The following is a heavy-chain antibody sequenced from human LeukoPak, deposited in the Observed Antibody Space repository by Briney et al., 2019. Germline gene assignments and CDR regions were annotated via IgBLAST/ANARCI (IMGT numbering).Heavy chain of an antibody. V-gene: IGHV4-59*01. CDR2: VYNSGST. J-gene: IGHJ6*02. CDR1: GGSINSYY. Sequence: SETLSLTCTVSGGSINSYYWTWIRQPPGKGLEWIANVYNSGSTNYNPSLKSRVTISVDMFKNQSSLKLTSVTAADTAVYYCARLRSGMDVWGQGTTVTVSS. CDR3: ARLRSGMDV.